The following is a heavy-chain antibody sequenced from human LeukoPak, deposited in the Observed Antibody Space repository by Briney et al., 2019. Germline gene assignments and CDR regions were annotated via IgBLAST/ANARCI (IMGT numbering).Heavy chain of an antibody. CDR2: IFPSDSDA. J-gene: IGHJ6*02. CDR3: ARQSPPATNYYYGMDV. V-gene: IGHV5-51*01. Sequence: GESLKISCKVPGDRFTSYRIGWVRQMPGKGLEWLGIIFPSDSDAIYSPSFQGQVTISADKSISTVYLQWSNLKASDTAIYYCARQSPPATNYYYGMDVWGQGTTVTVSS. CDR1: GDRFTSYR. D-gene: IGHD2-15*01.